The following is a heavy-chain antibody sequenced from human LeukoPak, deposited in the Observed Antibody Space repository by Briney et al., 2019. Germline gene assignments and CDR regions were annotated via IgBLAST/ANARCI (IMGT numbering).Heavy chain of an antibody. D-gene: IGHD3-10*01. Sequence: GGSLRLSCAASGFTFSSYAMRWFGQAPGKGLEWVSGFSGSGGSTYYADSVKGRFTISRDNSKNTLYLQMNSLRAEDTAVYYCVKGTWGTYYVAGYYLDYWGQGTLVTVSS. CDR3: VKGTWGTYYVAGYYLDY. J-gene: IGHJ4*02. V-gene: IGHV3-23*01. CDR2: FSGSGGST. CDR1: GFTFSSYA.